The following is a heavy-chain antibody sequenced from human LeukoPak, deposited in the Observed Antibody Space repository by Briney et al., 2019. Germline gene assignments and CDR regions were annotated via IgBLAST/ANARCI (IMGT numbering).Heavy chain of an antibody. D-gene: IGHD1-26*01. V-gene: IGHV3-30*18. CDR1: GFTFSSYG. Sequence: QSGGSLRLSCAASGFTFSSYGMHWVRQAPGKGLEWVAVISYDGSNKYYADSVKGRFTISRDNSKNTLYLQMNSLRAEDTAVYYCAKLRIVGALDDYFDYWGQGTLVTVSS. CDR2: ISYDGSNK. CDR3: AKLRIVGALDDYFDY. J-gene: IGHJ4*02.